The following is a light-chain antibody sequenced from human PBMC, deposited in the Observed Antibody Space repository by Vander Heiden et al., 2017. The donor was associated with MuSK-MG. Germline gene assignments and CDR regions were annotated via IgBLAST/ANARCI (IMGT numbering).Light chain of an antibody. CDR2: RNN. J-gene: IGLJ2*01. CDR3: AAWDDSLSGYVV. V-gene: IGLV1-47*01. CDR1: SPNIGSNY. Sequence: QSVLTQPPSASGTPGQTVTSSCSGSSPNIGSNYVYWYQQLPGTAPKRLIYRNNQRPSGVPDRFSGSKSGTSASLAISGLRSEDEADYYCAAWDDSLSGYVVFGGGTKLTGL.